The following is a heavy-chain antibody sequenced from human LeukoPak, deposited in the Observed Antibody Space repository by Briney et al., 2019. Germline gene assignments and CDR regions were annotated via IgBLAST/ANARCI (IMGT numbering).Heavy chain of an antibody. CDR3: AREGSSGYPDY. D-gene: IGHD3-22*01. V-gene: IGHV1-2*02. CDR2: INPNSGGT. Sequence: ASVKVSCKASGYTFTGYYMHWVRQAPGQGLEWMGWINPNSGGTNYAQKFQGRVTITADKSTSTAYMELSSLRSEDTAVYYCAREGSSGYPDYWGQGTLVTVSS. CDR1: GYTFTGYY. J-gene: IGHJ4*02.